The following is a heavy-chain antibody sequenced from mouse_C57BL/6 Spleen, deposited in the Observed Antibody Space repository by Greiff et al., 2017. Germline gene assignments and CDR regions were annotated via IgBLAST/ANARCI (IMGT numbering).Heavy chain of an antibody. D-gene: IGHD3-3*01. CDR1: GISITTGNYR. Sequence: DVKLVESGPGLVKPSQTVFLTCTVTGISITTGNYRWSWIRQFPGNKLEWIGYIYYSGTITYNPSLTSRTTITRDTPKNQFFLEMNSLTAEDTATYYCARDAAGTRGYFDYWGQGTTLTVSS. CDR3: ARDAAGTRGYFDY. J-gene: IGHJ2*01. CDR2: IYYSGTI. V-gene: IGHV3-5*01.